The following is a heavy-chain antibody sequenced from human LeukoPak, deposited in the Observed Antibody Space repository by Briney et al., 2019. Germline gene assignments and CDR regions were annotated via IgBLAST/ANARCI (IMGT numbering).Heavy chain of an antibody. V-gene: IGHV3-7*01. J-gene: IGHJ4*02. CDR3: ARGSITENYFDY. CDR2: IKQDGTEK. Sequence: GGSLRLSCAASGFTFTTYWMSWVRQAPGKGLEWVANIKQDGTEKYYVDSVKGRFTISRDNSKNTLYLQMNSLRAEDTAVYYCARGSITENYFDYWGQGTLVTVSS. D-gene: IGHD2-2*01. CDR1: GFTFTTYW.